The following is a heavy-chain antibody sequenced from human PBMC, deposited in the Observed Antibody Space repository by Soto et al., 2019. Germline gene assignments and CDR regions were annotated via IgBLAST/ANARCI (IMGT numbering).Heavy chain of an antibody. J-gene: IGHJ6*02. V-gene: IGHV4-61*08. Sequence: KTSETLSLTCTVSGGSVSSGGYYWSWIRQPPGKGLEWLGFIYFNGSTNYNPSLKSRVTISSDTSKNQFSLRLTSMTAADTAVYFCAGYRPRRIYHRDNCYYHLDVCGQGPTVTVSS. D-gene: IGHD2-15*01. CDR1: GGSVSSGGYY. CDR3: AGYRPRRIYHRDNCYYHLDV. CDR2: IYFNGST.